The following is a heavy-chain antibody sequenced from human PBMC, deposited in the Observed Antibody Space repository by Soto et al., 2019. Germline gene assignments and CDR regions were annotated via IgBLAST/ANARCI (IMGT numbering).Heavy chain of an antibody. J-gene: IGHJ5*02. V-gene: IGHV1-18*01. CDR1: GYTFTSYG. CDR3: ARVYYYDSSGYPVGKNWFAP. CDR2: ISAYNGNT. D-gene: IGHD3-22*01. Sequence: ASVRVSCKASGYTFTSYGISWVRQAPGQGLEWMGWISAYNGNTNYAQKLQGRVTMTTDTSTSTAYMELRSLRSDDTAVYYCARVYYYDSSGYPVGKNWFAPWGQGTLVTVSS.